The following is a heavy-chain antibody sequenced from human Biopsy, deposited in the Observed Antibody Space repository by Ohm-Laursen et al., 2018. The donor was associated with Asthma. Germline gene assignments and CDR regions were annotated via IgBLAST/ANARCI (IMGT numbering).Heavy chain of an antibody. CDR1: GDAMSTSGSY. CDR2: IYYSGRT. V-gene: IGHV4-39*02. Sequence: TLSLTWLVSGDAMSTSGSYWGWIRQSPGKGLEWIGSIYYSGRTYYKPSLESRVTISADTSKNHFSLKVTSVTAADTAVYYCARAVSSSSYWYFDLWGRGDLVTVSS. J-gene: IGHJ2*01. CDR3: ARAVSSSSYWYFDL. D-gene: IGHD6-6*01.